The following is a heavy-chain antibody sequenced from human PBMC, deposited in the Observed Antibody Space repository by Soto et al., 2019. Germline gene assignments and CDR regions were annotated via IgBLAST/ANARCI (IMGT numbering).Heavy chain of an antibody. V-gene: IGHV1-2*02. CDR3: ARRKRELYNWFDP. CDR2: INPNSGGT. Sequence: QVQLVQSGAEVKKPGASVKVSCKASGYTFTGYYMHWVRQAPGQGLEWMGWINPNSGGTNYAQKFQGRVTITADESTSTAYMELSSLRSEDTAVYYCARRKRELYNWFDPWGQGTLVTVFS. J-gene: IGHJ5*02. D-gene: IGHD1-26*01. CDR1: GYTFTGYY.